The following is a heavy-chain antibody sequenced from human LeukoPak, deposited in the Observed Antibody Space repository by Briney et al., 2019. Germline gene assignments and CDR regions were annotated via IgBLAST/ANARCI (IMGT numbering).Heavy chain of an antibody. V-gene: IGHV1-2*02. CDR2: INPNSGGT. D-gene: IGHD2-2*01. CDR1: GYTFTGYY. Sequence: ASVKVSCKASGYTFTGYYMHWVRQAPGQGLEWMGWINPNSGGTNYAQKFQGRVTMTRDTSISTAYMELSRLRSDDTAVYYCARDTYRCSSTSCSYYYYGMDVRGQGTTVTVSS. CDR3: ARDTYRCSSTSCSYYYYGMDV. J-gene: IGHJ6*02.